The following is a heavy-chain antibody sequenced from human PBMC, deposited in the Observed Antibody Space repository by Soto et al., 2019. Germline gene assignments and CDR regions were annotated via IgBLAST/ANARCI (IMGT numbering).Heavy chain of an antibody. CDR1: GGTFSSYA. D-gene: IGHD2-15*01. CDR2: IIRSFGTA. V-gene: IGHV1-69*12. Sequence: QVQLVQSGAEVKKPGSSVKVSCKASGGTFSSYAISWVRQAPGQGLEWMGGIIRSFGTANYAQKFQGRVTXXAXXSTSTAYMELSSLRSEDTAVYYCAYSPYYYYGMYVWGQGTTVTVSS. CDR3: AYSPYYYYGMYV. J-gene: IGHJ6*02.